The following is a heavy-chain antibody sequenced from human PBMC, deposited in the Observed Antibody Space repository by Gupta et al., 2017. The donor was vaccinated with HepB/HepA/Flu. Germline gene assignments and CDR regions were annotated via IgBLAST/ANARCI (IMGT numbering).Heavy chain of an antibody. J-gene: IGHJ4*02. Sequence: EVFLVESGGGLVQPGGSLRLSCAASGFTFPTYWMTWVRQSPGRGLEWVANIRPDGSTKAYVDSAKGRFTISRDNAKNSLYLQMDSLRGEDTAVYYCASGPDHGDYWGQGTLVTVSS. V-gene: IGHV3-7*01. CDR1: GFTFPTYW. CDR2: IRPDGSTK. CDR3: ASGPDHGDY.